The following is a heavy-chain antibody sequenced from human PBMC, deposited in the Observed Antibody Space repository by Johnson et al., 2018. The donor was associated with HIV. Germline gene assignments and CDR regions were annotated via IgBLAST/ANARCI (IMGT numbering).Heavy chain of an antibody. CDR2: IKSKTDGGTT. J-gene: IGHJ3*02. CDR3: TTVSGYYDSSGYYYPDAFDI. D-gene: IGHD3-22*01. V-gene: IGHV3-15*01. CDR1: GFTFSNAR. Sequence: VQLVESGGGLVKPGGSLRLSCAASGFTFSNARMSWVRQAPGKGLEWVGRIKSKTDGGTTDYAAPVKGRFTISRDDSKNTLYLQMNSLKTEDTAVYYCTTVSGYYDSSGYYYPDAFDIWGQGTMVTVSS.